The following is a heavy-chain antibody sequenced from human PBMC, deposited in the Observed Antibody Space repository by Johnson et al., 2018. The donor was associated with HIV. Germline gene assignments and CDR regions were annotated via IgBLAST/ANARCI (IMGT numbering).Heavy chain of an antibody. Sequence: QVQLVESGGGVVQPGRSLRLSCAASGFTFSDYGLHWVRQAPGKGLEWVTHISYDGANKYYSGSVRGRFTISRDNSRNTLNLQMDSLREDDTAVYYCARAYTYGAFDIWGQGTMVTVSS. D-gene: IGHD5-18*01. V-gene: IGHV3-30*03. CDR1: GFTFSDYG. CDR3: ARAYTYGAFDI. CDR2: ISYDGANK. J-gene: IGHJ3*02.